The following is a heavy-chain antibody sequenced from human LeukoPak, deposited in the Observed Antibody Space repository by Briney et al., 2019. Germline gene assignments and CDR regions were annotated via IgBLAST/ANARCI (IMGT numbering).Heavy chain of an antibody. CDR2: ITPSGDGT. CDR1: GYTFTSYF. Sequence: GASVKVSCKASGYTFTSYFMHWVRQAPGHGLEWMGVITPSGDGTSYTQKFQGRVTMTRDMSTNTDFMELTSLRSEDSALYFCTREFPSTGYFDYWGQGTLVTVSS. J-gene: IGHJ4*02. V-gene: IGHV1-46*01. D-gene: IGHD1-1*01. CDR3: TREFPSTGYFDY.